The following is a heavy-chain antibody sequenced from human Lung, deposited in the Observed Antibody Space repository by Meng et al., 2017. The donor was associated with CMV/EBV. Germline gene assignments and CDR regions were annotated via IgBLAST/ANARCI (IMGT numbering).Heavy chain of an antibody. CDR3: ARMLIVGATLGYFDY. D-gene: IGHD1-26*01. CDR1: GGSFSGYY. J-gene: IGHJ4*02. V-gene: IGHV4-34*01. Sequence: QVQLQQGGAGLLKPSETLSLTCAVYGGSFSGYYWSWIRQPPGKGLEWIGEINHSGSTNYNPSLKSRVTISVDTSKNQFSLKLSSVTAADTAVYYCARMLIVGATLGYFDYWGQGTLVTVSS. CDR2: INHSGST.